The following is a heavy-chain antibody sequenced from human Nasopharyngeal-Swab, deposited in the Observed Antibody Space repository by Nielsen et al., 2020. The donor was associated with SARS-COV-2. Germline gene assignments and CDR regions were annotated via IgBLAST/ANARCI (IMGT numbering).Heavy chain of an antibody. J-gene: IGHJ4*02. CDR1: GFTFSESW. CDR2: MNKDASDI. CDR3: ARRMAARGQKFWDY. V-gene: IGHV3-7*01. D-gene: IGHD6-6*01. Sequence: GESLKISCVASGFTFSESWMSWVRQIPGKGLEWVATMNKDASDISYVDSVKGRFTISRDNAKNLLYLQMNGLRAEDTAVYSCARRMAARGQKFWDYWGLGTLVTVSS.